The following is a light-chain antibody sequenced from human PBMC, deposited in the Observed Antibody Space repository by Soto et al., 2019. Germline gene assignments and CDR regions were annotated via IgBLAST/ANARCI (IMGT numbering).Light chain of an antibody. CDR1: QSLITRY. CDR3: QQYGTSPT. J-gene: IGKJ5*01. CDR2: GAS. V-gene: IGKV3-20*01. Sequence: EIVLTPSPGTLSLCPGERATLSCRASQSLITRYLAWYQQKPGQAPRLLIYGASSRATGIPDRFSGSGSGTDFTLTISRLEPEDFAVYSCQQYGTSPTFGQGTRLEIK.